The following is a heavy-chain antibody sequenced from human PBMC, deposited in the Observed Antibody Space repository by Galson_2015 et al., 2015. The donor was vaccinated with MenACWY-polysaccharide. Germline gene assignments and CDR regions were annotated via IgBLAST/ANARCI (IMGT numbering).Heavy chain of an antibody. J-gene: IGHJ4*02. V-gene: IGHV4-39*07. D-gene: IGHD1-26*01. CDR1: SGSFTSGNYY. CDR2: IYNDGRI. Sequence: ETLSLTCAVSSGSFTSGNYYWGWIRQPPGKGLEYIVTIYNDGRIYNSPSLKSRVSISVDTSKNQFSLKLTSVAAADTAIYYCARGVGTTGFDSWGQGSLVTVSS. CDR3: ARGVGTTGFDS.